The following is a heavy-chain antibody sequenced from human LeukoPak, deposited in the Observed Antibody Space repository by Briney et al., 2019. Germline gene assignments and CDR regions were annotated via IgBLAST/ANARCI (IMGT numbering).Heavy chain of an antibody. CDR2: INPNSGGT. D-gene: IGHD6-19*01. J-gene: IGHJ6*03. V-gene: IGHV1-2*02. CDR1: GYTFTGYY. CDR3: ARAGTSEYSSGWFPRYYYYYMDV. Sequence: ASVKVSCKASGYTFTGYYMHWVRQAPGQGLEWMGWINPNSGGTNYAQKFQGRVTMTRDTSISTAYMELSRLRSDDTAVYYCARAGTSEYSSGWFPRYYYYYMDVWGKGTTVTVSS.